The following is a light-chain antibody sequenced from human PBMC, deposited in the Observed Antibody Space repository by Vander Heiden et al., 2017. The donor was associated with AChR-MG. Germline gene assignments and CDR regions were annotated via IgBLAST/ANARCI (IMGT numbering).Light chain of an antibody. Sequence: QLVLTQSPSASASLGPSVKLTRTLSSGHTSPAIAWPQPRPEKGPRYLMKLNSEGSHTKGDGIPDRFSGSSSGAEHYLTISSLQSEDEGDYFCQTWASGLGGVFGGGTKLTVL. CDR1: SGHTSPA. V-gene: IGLV4-69*01. J-gene: IGLJ3*02. CDR3: QTWASGLGGV. CDR2: LNSEGSH.